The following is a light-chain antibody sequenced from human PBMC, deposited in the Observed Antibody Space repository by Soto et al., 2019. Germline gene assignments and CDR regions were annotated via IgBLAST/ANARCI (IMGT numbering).Light chain of an antibody. CDR2: EVT. V-gene: IGLV2-8*01. Sequence: QSVLTQPPSASGSPGQSVTISCTGTGIDVGADNYVSWYQQHPGKAPKLMIYEVTKRPSGVPDRFSGSKSGNTASLTVSGLQADDEADYYRTSYGGSTNDLLFGGGTKLTVL. CDR1: GIDVGADNY. J-gene: IGLJ2*01. CDR3: TSYGGSTNDLL.